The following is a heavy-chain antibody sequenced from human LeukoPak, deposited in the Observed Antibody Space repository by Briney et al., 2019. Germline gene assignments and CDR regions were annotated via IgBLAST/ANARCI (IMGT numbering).Heavy chain of an antibody. J-gene: IGHJ5*01. CDR3: ARLVWLGESPGSWFDS. CDR1: GGSISSYY. V-gene: IGHV4-59*01. D-gene: IGHD3-10*01. CDR2: IHYSGST. Sequence: SETLSLTCTVSGGSISSYYWSWIRQPPGKGLEWIGYIHYSGSTNYNPSLKSRVTISPDTSKNQLFLKLNSVTAADTAVYYCARLVWLGESPGSWFDSWGQGILVTVSS.